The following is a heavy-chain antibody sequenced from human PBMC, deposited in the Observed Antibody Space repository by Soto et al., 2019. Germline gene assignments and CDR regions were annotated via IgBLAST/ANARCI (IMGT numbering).Heavy chain of an antibody. Sequence: GGSLRLSCTTTGFTFTGSAIHWVRPAPGKGLEWIGRVRNRANNYATAYPASVTGRFTISRDDSKSKAYLEKSSLQTGDTAMYYGARPGPFDSWGQGTLVTVSS. V-gene: IGHV3-73*01. CDR2: VRNRANNYAT. J-gene: IGHJ4*02. CDR1: GFTFTGSA. CDR3: ARPGPFDS. D-gene: IGHD1-1*01.